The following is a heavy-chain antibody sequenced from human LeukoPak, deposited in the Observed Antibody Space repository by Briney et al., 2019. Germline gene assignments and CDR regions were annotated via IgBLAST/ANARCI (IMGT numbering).Heavy chain of an antibody. J-gene: IGHJ4*02. Sequence: ASVKVSCKASGYTFTSYGISWVRQAPGQGLEWMGWISAYNGNTNYAQKLQGRVTMTTDTSTSTAYMELRSLRSDDTAVYYCARDVYEPYYGVGGHGGYWGQGTLVTVSS. CDR1: GYTFTSYG. D-gene: IGHD4-17*01. CDR2: ISAYNGNT. CDR3: ARDVYEPYYGVGGHGGY. V-gene: IGHV1-18*01.